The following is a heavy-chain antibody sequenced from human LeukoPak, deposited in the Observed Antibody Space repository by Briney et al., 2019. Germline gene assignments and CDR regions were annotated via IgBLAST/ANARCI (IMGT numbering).Heavy chain of an antibody. CDR3: ARRQLAAAGSNWFDP. V-gene: IGHV3-7*01. CDR1: GFTFSSYW. D-gene: IGHD6-13*01. Sequence: GGSLRLSCAASGFTFSSYWMSWVRQAPGKGLEWVANIKQDGSEKYYVDSVKGRFTISRDNAKNSLYLQMNSLRAEDTAVYYCARRQLAAAGSNWFDPWGQGTLVTVSS. CDR2: IKQDGSEK. J-gene: IGHJ5*02.